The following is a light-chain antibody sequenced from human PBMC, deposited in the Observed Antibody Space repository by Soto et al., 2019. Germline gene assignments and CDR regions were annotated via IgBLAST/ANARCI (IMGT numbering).Light chain of an antibody. V-gene: IGKV3-15*01. CDR2: AAS. J-gene: IGKJ1*01. CDR1: QSVSST. CDR3: QQYNNWPPSWT. Sequence: EIVMTQSPATPSVSPGERATLSCRASQSVSSTLAWYQQKPGQAPRLLIYAASTRATGIPARFSGSGSGTEFTLTISSLHSEDFAVYYCQQYNNWPPSWTFGQGTEVEIK.